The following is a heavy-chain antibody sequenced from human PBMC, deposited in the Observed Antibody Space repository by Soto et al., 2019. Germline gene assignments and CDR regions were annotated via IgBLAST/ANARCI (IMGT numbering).Heavy chain of an antibody. J-gene: IGHJ4*02. Sequence: GGSLRLSCAASGFTFSSYAMHWVRQAPGKGLEWVAVISYDGSNKYYADSVKGRFTISRDNSKNTLYLQMNSLRAEDTAVYYCARGDYYDSSGSHDYWGQGTLVTVPQ. D-gene: IGHD3-22*01. CDR3: ARGDYYDSSGSHDY. V-gene: IGHV3-30-3*01. CDR2: ISYDGSNK. CDR1: GFTFSSYA.